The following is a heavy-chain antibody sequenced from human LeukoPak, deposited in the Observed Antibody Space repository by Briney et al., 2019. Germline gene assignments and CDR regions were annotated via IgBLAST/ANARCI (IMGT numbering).Heavy chain of an antibody. V-gene: IGHV3-23*01. CDR3: TKEERDFGDSVSDY. Sequence: GGSLRLSCAASGYTFSSYAMSWVRQAPGKGLEWISVISAGGGSTYYADSVRGRFTISRDNSKSTLFLQMNSLRAEDTAIYYCTKEERDFGDSVSDYWGQGTLVTVSS. CDR1: GYTFSSYA. J-gene: IGHJ4*02. D-gene: IGHD4-17*01. CDR2: ISAGGGST.